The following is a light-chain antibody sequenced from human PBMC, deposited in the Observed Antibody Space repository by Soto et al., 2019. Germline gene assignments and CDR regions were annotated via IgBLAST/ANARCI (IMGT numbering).Light chain of an antibody. Sequence: VLTQSPDTLSLFPGETATLSCRASQSVSSDLAWYQQRPVQAPRLLIYGASTRATGIPARVRGSGSGTEFRLTLSSMQSEAFETSYCQQYNTWHPKMAFGRGTKVEIK. CDR3: QQYNTWHPKMA. J-gene: IGKJ1*01. CDR2: GAS. V-gene: IGKV3-15*01. CDR1: QSVSSD.